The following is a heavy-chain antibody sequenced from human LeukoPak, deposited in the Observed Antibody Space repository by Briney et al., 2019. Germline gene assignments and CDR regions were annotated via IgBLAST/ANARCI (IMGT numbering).Heavy chain of an antibody. CDR1: GYTFTSYG. V-gene: IGHV1-46*01. D-gene: IGHD4-23*01. Sequence: ASVKVSCKASGYTFTSYGISWVRQAPGQGLEWMGIINPSGGSTSYAQKFQGRVTMTRDMSTSTDYMELSSLRSEDTAVYYCARDNSVEDTAWWFDPWGQGTQVTVSS. J-gene: IGHJ5*02. CDR3: ARDNSVEDTAWWFDP. CDR2: INPSGGST.